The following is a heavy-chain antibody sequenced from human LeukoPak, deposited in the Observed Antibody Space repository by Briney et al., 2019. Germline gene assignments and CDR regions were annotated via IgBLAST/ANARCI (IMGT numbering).Heavy chain of an antibody. V-gene: IGHV4-34*01. J-gene: IGHJ4*02. D-gene: IGHD6-13*01. CDR3: ARGRQQDY. Sequence: SETLSLTCAVYGGSFSGYYWSWIRQPPGKGLEWIGEINHSGSTNYNPSLKSRVTISVDTSKNQFSLKLSSVTAADTAVYCCARGRQQDYWGQGTLVTVSS. CDR1: GGSFSGYY. CDR2: INHSGST.